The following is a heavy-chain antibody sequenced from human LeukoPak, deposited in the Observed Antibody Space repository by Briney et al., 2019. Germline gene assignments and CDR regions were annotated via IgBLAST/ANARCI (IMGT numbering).Heavy chain of an antibody. CDR3: ARSGLSRFDY. J-gene: IGHJ4*02. Sequence: PGGSLRLSCAGSGFPFSSHGMNWVRQAPGKGLEWVSGISPGGPTYYADSVKGRFTISRDDSKNTLFLQMNSLRAEDTAVYYCARSGLSRFDYWGQGTLVTVSS. CDR2: ISPGGPT. V-gene: IGHV3-23*01. D-gene: IGHD4/OR15-4a*01. CDR1: GFPFSSHG.